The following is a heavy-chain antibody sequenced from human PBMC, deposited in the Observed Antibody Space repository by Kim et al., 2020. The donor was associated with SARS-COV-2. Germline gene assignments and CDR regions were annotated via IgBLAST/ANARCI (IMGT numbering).Heavy chain of an antibody. V-gene: IGHV4-39*01. J-gene: IGHJ4*02. D-gene: IGHD3-22*01. Sequence: SETLSLTCTVSGGSISSSSYYWGWIRQPPGKGLEWIGSIYYSGSTYYNPSLKSRVTISVDTSKNQFSLKLSSVTAADTAVYYCAEDSSGNYFVYWGQGTLVTVSS. CDR3: AEDSSGNYFVY. CDR1: GGSISSSSYY. CDR2: IYYSGST.